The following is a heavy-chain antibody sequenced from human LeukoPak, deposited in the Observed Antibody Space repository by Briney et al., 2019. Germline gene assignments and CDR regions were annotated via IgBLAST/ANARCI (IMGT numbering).Heavy chain of an antibody. V-gene: IGHV1-18*01. CDR2: ISAYNGNT. CDR1: GYTFTSYG. J-gene: IGHJ4*02. CDR3: ARESNTVTTRYFDY. Sequence: ASVKVSCKASGYTFTSYGISWVRQAPGLGLEWMGWISAYNGNTNYAQKLQGRVTMTTDTSTSTAYMELRSLRSDDTAVYYCARESNTVTTRYFDYWGQGTLVTVSS. D-gene: IGHD4-17*01.